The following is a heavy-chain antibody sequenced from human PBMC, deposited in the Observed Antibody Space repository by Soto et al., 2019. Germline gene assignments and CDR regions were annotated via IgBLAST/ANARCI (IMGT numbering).Heavy chain of an antibody. V-gene: IGHV3-23*01. J-gene: IGHJ3*02. D-gene: IGHD4-17*01. CDR3: ARPMTTVVTDAFDI. Sequence: HPGGSLRLSCAASGFTFSSYVMSWVRQAPGKGLEWVSSISGSGGSTYYADSVKGRFTISRDNSKNTLYLQMNSLRAEDTAVYYCARPMTTVVTDAFDIWGQGPMVTVSS. CDR2: ISGSGGST. CDR1: GFTFSSYV.